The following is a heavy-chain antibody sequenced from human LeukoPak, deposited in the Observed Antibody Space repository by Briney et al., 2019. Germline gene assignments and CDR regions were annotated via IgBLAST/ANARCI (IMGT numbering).Heavy chain of an antibody. CDR1: GGTFSSYA. Sequence: SVKVSCKASGGTFSSYAISWVRQAPGQGLEWMGGIIPIFGTANYAQKFQGRVTITADESTSTAYMELSSLRSEDTAVYYCARIRDGYNDAYDIWGQGTMVTVSS. CDR2: IIPIFGTA. D-gene: IGHD5-24*01. J-gene: IGHJ3*02. CDR3: ARIRDGYNDAYDI. V-gene: IGHV1-69*13.